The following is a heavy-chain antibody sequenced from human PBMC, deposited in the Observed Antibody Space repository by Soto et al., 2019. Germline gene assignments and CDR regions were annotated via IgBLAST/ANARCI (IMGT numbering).Heavy chain of an antibody. CDR1: GGSISSGGYS. Sequence: QLQMQASGSGLVKPSQTLSLTCAVSGGSISSGGYSWGWIRQPPGKGLEWIGYIYHIGSTYYNPSLKRGFTISVDRSNSQFSLKVSSVTAADMAVDCCARVPGPWCQGTLITVSS. CDR3: ARVPGP. J-gene: IGHJ5*02. D-gene: IGHD7-27*01. CDR2: IYHIGST. V-gene: IGHV4-30-2*01.